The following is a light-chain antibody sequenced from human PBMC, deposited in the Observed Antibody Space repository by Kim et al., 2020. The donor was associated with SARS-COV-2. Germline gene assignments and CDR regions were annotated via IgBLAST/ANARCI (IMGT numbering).Light chain of an antibody. CDR2: GAS. CDR1: QSLSSAY. V-gene: IGKV3-20*01. CDR3: HQYLTSPLT. J-gene: IGKJ5*01. Sequence: SPGERATRSCRASQSLSSAYIAWYQHRPGPAPRLLIYGASTRATGIPDRFSATGSGTDFALSISRVEPEDFAVYYCHQYLTSPLTFGQGTRLEIK.